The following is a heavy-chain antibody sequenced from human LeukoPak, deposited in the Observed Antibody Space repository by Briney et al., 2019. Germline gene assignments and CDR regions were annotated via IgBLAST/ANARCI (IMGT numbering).Heavy chain of an antibody. V-gene: IGHV3-23*01. Sequence: PGGSLRLSRAASGFTLSSYAMSWVRQAPGKGLEWVSAISDSGNTYHADSVKGRFTISRDNSRNTLYLQMNSLRVEDTAVYYCTKAPLRSCTGAFCYPFDYWGQGTLVTVSS. CDR1: GFTLSSYA. J-gene: IGHJ4*02. D-gene: IGHD2-8*02. CDR3: TKAPLRSCTGAFCYPFDY. CDR2: ISDSGNT.